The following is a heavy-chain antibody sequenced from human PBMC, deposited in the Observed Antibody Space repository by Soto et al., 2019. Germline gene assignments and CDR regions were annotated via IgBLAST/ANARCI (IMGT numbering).Heavy chain of an antibody. CDR1: GFTFSSYA. D-gene: IGHD3-3*01. CDR2: ISYDGSNK. J-gene: IGHJ6*02. V-gene: IGHV3-30-3*01. Sequence: QVQLVESGGGVVQPGRSLRLSCAASGFTFSSYAMHWVRQAPGKGLEWVAVISYDGSNKYYADSVKGRFTISRDNSKNTLYLQMNSLRAEDTAVYYCATRAEWLLYLLPGMDVWGPGTTVTVSS. CDR3: ATRAEWLLYLLPGMDV.